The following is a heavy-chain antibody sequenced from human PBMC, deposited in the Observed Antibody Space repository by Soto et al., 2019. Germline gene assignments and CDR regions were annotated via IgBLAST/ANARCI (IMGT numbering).Heavy chain of an antibody. CDR1: GFTFSSSP. CDR3: VRDKIRGPPDYCDD. V-gene: IGHV3-30-3*01. Sequence: QVQLVESGGGVVQPGRSLRLSCEASGFTFSSSPMHWVRQAPGKGLEWVAVISYDGIIKVYADSVQGRFTISRDISKNTLSLQMNSLRTEDTAVYYCVRDKIRGPPDYCDDWGQGTLVTVSS. J-gene: IGHJ4*02. CDR2: ISYDGIIK.